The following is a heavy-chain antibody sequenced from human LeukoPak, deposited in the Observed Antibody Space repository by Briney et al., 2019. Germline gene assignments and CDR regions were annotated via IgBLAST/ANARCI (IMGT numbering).Heavy chain of an antibody. CDR3: ARVTRHQHLSDHRDAHFDY. CDR2: IIPIFGTA. CDR1: GGTFSSYV. Sequence: SVKVSCKASGGTFSSYVISWVRQAPGQGLEWIGGIIPIFGTANYAQKFQGRVTITADESTSIAYMELSSLRFEDTAVYYCARVTRHQHLSDHRDAHFDYWGQGTQVTVSS. J-gene: IGHJ4*02. V-gene: IGHV1-69*13. D-gene: IGHD1-14*01.